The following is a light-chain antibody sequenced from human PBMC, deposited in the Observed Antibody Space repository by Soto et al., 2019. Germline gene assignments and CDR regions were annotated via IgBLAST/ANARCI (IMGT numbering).Light chain of an antibody. CDR1: QRIGTW. J-gene: IGKJ1*01. CDR2: DAS. V-gene: IGKV1-5*01. Sequence: DIQMTQSPSTLSASLGDRVSITCRASQRIGTWLTWYQQKPGKVPKLLIYDASHLTSGVPSRFSGSGSGTEFTLSISSLQPDDFATYYCQHYYTYPYTFGQGTKVDIK. CDR3: QHYYTYPYT.